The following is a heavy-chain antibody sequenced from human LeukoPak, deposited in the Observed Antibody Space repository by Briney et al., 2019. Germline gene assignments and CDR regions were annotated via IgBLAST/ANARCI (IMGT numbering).Heavy chain of an antibody. CDR1: GGSFSGYY. D-gene: IGHD3-3*01. CDR3: VRICRDDFWSGYYRDSKGYYFDY. J-gene: IGHJ4*02. V-gene: IGHV4-34*01. CDR2: INHSGST. Sequence: SETLSLTCAVYGGSFSGYYWSWIRQPPGKGLEWIGEINHSGSTNYNPSLKSRVTISVDTSKNQFSLKLSSVTAADTAVYYCVRICRDDFWSGYYRDSKGYYFDYWGQGTLVTVSS.